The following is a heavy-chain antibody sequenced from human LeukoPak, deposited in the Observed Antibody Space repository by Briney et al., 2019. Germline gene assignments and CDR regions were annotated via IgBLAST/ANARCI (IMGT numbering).Heavy chain of an antibody. CDR3: ARGPFWSGYYSCAFDV. D-gene: IGHD3-3*01. J-gene: IGHJ3*01. Sequence: GASVKVSCKASGYTFTGYYMHWVRQAPGQGLEWMGWINPNSGDTNYAQKFQGRVTMTRDTSISTAYMELSRLRSDDAAVYYCARGPFWSGYYSCAFDVWGQGTMVTVSS. CDR2: INPNSGDT. CDR1: GYTFTGYY. V-gene: IGHV1-2*02.